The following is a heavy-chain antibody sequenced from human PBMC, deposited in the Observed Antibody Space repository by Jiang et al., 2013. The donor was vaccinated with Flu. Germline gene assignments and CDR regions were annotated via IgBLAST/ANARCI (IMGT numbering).Heavy chain of an antibody. J-gene: IGHJ4*02. D-gene: IGHD6-13*01. CDR2: ISYDGSI. CDR3: AKPYSSSWYYFDY. Sequence: VISYDGSINTMQTPXRADSPISRDNSKNTLYLQMNSLRAEDTAVYYCAKPYSSSWYYFDYWGQGTLVTVSS. V-gene: IGHV3-30*18.